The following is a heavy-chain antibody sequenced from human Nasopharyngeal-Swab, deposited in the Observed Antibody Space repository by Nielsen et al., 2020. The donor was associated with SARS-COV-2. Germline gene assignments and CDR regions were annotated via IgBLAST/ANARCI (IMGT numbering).Heavy chain of an antibody. CDR1: GFTFSSYG. CDR3: ARDLVVVAATPDY. CDR2: IWYDGSNK. Sequence: GESLKISCAASGFTFSSYGMHWVRQAPGKGLEWVAVIWYDGSNKYYADSVKGRFTISRDNAKNSLYLQMNSLRAEDTAVYYCARDLVVVAATPDYWGQGTLVTVSS. V-gene: IGHV3-33*01. D-gene: IGHD2-15*01. J-gene: IGHJ4*02.